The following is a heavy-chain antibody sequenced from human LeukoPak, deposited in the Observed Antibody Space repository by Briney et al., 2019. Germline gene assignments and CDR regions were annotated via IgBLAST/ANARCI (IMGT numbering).Heavy chain of an antibody. V-gene: IGHV4-59*01. CDR3: ARDLGIAAAIDH. D-gene: IGHD6-13*01. CDR2: IFYSGST. Sequence: SETLSLTCTVSGASISSYYWSWIRQPPGKGLEWIGYIFYSGSTHYNPSLKSRVTISVDTSKNQFSLRLSSVTAADTAVYYCARDLGIAAAIDHWGQGTLVTVSS. J-gene: IGHJ4*02. CDR1: GASISSYY.